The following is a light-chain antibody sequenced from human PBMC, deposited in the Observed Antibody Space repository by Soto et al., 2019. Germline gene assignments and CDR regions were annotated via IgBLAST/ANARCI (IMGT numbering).Light chain of an antibody. CDR1: SSDVGAYNY. V-gene: IGLV2-14*01. CDR2: EVS. J-gene: IGLJ1*01. Sequence: QSALTQPASVSGSLGQSITISCTGTSSDVGAYNYVSWYQQQPGKAPKLMISEVSNRPSGVSNRFSGSKSGNTASLIISGLQAEDEADYYCCSFTRITTYVFGIGTKLTV. CDR3: CSFTRITTYV.